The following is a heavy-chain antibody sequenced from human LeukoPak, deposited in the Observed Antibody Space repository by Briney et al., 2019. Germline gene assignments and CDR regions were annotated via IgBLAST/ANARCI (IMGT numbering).Heavy chain of an antibody. V-gene: IGHV3-7*01. Sequence: PGGSLRLSCAASGFTFSSYWMSWVRQAPGKGLEWVADIKQDGSEKYYVDSVKGRFTISRDNAKNSLYLQMNSLRVEDTAVFYCARGPRYSFYWGQGTLVSVSS. CDR3: ARGPRYSFY. CDR2: IKQDGSEK. CDR1: GFTFSSYW. J-gene: IGHJ4*02. D-gene: IGHD6-13*01.